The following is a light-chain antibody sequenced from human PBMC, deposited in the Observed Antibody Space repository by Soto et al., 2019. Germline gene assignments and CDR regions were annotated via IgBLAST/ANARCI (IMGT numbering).Light chain of an antibody. V-gene: IGKV1-5*01. CDR2: TAS. J-gene: IGKJ5*01. CDR3: QQYYSYPPIT. CDR1: QSISDW. Sequence: DIQMTQSPSTLSAYVGDRVTITCRASQSISDWLAWYKQKPGKAPKVLIYTASSLQSGVPSRFSGSGSGTDFTLTISCLQSEDFATYYCQQYYSYPPITFGQGTRLEI.